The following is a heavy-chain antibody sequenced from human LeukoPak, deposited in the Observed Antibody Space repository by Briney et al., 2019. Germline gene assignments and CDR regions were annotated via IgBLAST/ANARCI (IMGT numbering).Heavy chain of an antibody. D-gene: IGHD1-7*01. CDR3: TTDEDWNYAREDV. Sequence: GGSLRLSCAASGFTFNYAWMSWVRQVPGKGLEWVGQTVSEIDGGTTDYATPVKGRFTISRDDSKSTLYLQMNSLKIEDTAVYYCTTDEDWNYAREDVWGQGATVIVSS. CDR2: TVSEIDGGTT. J-gene: IGHJ6*02. CDR1: GFTFNYAW. V-gene: IGHV3-15*04.